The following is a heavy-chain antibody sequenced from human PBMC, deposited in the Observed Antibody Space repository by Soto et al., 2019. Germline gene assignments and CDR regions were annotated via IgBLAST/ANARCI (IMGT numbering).Heavy chain of an antibody. D-gene: IGHD2-21*02. J-gene: IGHJ4*02. CDR2: IYSRGVA. V-gene: IGHV4-39*01. Sequence: LQLQESGPGLVKPSETLSLTCTVYCGSISSSDYYWGWIRQPPGKGLEWIGTIYSRGVASYNQSRKSRVTISVDTSKNQVSLKLSSVTAADTAVYICVSGDTGVGFDYWGQGTLVTVSS. CDR1: CGSISSSDYY. CDR3: VSGDTGVGFDY.